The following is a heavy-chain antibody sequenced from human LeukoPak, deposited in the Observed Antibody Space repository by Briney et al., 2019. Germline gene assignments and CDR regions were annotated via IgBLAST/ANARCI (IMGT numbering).Heavy chain of an antibody. D-gene: IGHD7-27*01. Sequence: GESLKISCKGSGYSFINYWVGWVRQMPGKGLEWMGIIYPADSDTRYSPSFQGQVTFSADKSISTAYLQWSSLKASDTAMYYSARPGSIDYWGQGTLVTVSS. CDR1: GYSFINYW. CDR3: ARPGSIDY. CDR2: IYPADSDT. J-gene: IGHJ4*02. V-gene: IGHV5-51*01.